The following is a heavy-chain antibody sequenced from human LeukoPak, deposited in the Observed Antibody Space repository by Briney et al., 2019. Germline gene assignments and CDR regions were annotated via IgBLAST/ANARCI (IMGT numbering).Heavy chain of an antibody. CDR2: TNPNSGGT. Sequence: GASVKVSCKASGYTFTGYYMHWVRQAPGQGLEWMGRTNPNSGGTNYAQKFQGRVTMTRDMSISTAYTELSRLRSDDTAVYYCARRPPLYDSSGYSGDYWGQGTLVTVSS. CDR1: GYTFTGYY. V-gene: IGHV1-2*06. CDR3: ARRPPLYDSSGYSGDY. D-gene: IGHD3-22*01. J-gene: IGHJ4*02.